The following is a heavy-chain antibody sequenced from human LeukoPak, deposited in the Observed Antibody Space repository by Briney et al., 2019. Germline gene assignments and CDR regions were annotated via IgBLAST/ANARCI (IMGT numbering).Heavy chain of an antibody. CDR3: ARAYVDTAMVFDY. Sequence: SETLSLTCTVSGGSISSYYWSWIRQPPGKGLEWMGYIYYSGSTNYNPSLKSRVTISVDTSKNQFSLKLSSVTAADTAVYYCARAYVDTAMVFDYWGQGTLVTVSS. D-gene: IGHD5-18*01. CDR2: IYYSGST. CDR1: GGSISSYY. J-gene: IGHJ4*02. V-gene: IGHV4-59*01.